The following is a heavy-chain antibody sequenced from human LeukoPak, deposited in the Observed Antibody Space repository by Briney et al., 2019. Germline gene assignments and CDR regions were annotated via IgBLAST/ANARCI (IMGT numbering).Heavy chain of an antibody. D-gene: IGHD3-10*01. CDR2: IYYSGST. Sequence: PSETLSLTCTVSGGSISSGDYYWSWIRQPPGQGLEWIGYIYYSGSTYYNPSLKSRVTISVDTSKNQFSLKLSSVTAADTAVYYCARGAIWFGELSTYFDYWGQGTLVTVSS. CDR3: ARGAIWFGELSTYFDY. J-gene: IGHJ4*02. CDR1: GGSISSGDYY. V-gene: IGHV4-30-4*01.